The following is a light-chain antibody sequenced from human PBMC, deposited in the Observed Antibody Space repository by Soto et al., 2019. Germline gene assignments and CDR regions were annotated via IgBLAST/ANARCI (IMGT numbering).Light chain of an antibody. V-gene: IGKV1-8*01. Sequence: AIRMTQSPSSFSASTGDRVTITCRASQGISSYLAWYQQKPGKAPKLLIYAASTLQSGVPSRFSGSGSGTDFTLTIRCLQSEDFATYYCKQYYSYPITFGQGTRLEIK. J-gene: IGKJ5*01. CDR1: QGISSY. CDR2: AAS. CDR3: KQYYSYPIT.